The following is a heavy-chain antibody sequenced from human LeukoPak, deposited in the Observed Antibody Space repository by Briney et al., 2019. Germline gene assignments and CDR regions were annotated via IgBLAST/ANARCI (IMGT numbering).Heavy chain of an antibody. CDR1: GGSISSYY. D-gene: IGHD2-2*01. V-gene: IGHV4-59*08. CDR3: ARGPGCTTTSCYQGIYYYYYMDV. Sequence: PSETLSLTCSVSGGSISSYYWTWIRQPPGKGLEWIGYMYYSGSTNYNPSLKSRVTISVDTSKNQFSLKLSSVTAADTAVYYCARGPGCTTTSCYQGIYYYYYMDVWGKGTTVTVSS. J-gene: IGHJ6*03. CDR2: MYYSGST.